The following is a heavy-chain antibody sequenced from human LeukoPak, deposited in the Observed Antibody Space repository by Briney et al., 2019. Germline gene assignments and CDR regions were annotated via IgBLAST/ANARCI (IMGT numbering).Heavy chain of an antibody. CDR2: IYTSGST. J-gene: IGHJ3*02. Sequence: PSQTLSLTCTVSGGSISSGSYYWSWIRQPAGKRLEWIGRIYTSGSTNYNPSLKSRVTISVDTSKNQFSLKLSSVTAADTAVYYCARTSYCSSTSCPRGYAFDIWGQGTMVTVSS. CDR1: GGSISSGSYY. D-gene: IGHD2-2*01. CDR3: ARTSYCSSTSCPRGYAFDI. V-gene: IGHV4-61*02.